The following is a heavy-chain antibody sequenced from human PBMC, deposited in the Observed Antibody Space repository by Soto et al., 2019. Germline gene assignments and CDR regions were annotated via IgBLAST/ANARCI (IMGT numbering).Heavy chain of an antibody. CDR1: GGSISSSSYY. CDR2: IYYSGST. J-gene: IGHJ4*02. CDR3: ARVINENYDILTGYDY. D-gene: IGHD3-9*01. Sequence: PSETLSLTCTVSGGSISSSSYYWGWIRQPPGKGLEWIGSIYYSGSTYYNPSLKSRVTISVDTSKNQFSLKLSSVTAADTAVYYCARVINENYDILTGYDYWGQGTLVTVSS. V-gene: IGHV4-39*07.